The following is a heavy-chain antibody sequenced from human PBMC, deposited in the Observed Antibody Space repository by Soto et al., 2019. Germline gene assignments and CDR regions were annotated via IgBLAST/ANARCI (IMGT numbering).Heavy chain of an antibody. V-gene: IGHV3-74*01. CDR2: INSDGSST. CDR3: ARDPPGDVFHSSYYGMDV. Sequence: GGSLRLSCAASGFTFSSYWMHWVRQAPGKGLVWVSRINSDGSSTSYADSVKGRFTISRDNAKNTLYLQMNSLRAEDAAVYYCARDPPGDVFHSSYYGMDVWGQGTTVTVSS. J-gene: IGHJ6*02. CDR1: GFTFSSYW. D-gene: IGHD4-4*01.